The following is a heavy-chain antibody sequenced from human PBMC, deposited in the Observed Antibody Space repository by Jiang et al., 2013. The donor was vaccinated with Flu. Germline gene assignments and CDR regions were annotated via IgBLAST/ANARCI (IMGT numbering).Heavy chain of an antibody. J-gene: IGHJ4*02. D-gene: IGHD6-13*01. V-gene: IGHV3-30*03. CDR3: ARTRGIANVFDY. CDR1: GFTFSSYG. CDR2: ISYDGSNK. Sequence: QLVESGGGVVQPGRSLRLSCAASGFTFSSYGMHWVRQAPGKGLEWVAVISYDGSNKYYADSVKGRFTISRDNSKNTLYLQMNSLRAEDTAVYYCARTRGIANVFDYWGQGTLVTVSS.